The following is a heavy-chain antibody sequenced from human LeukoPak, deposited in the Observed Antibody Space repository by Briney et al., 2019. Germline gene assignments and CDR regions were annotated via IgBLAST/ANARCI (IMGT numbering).Heavy chain of an antibody. CDR2: IKQDGSEK. CDR3: ARGKVVVATYYFDY. J-gene: IGHJ4*02. Sequence: PGGSLRLSCTASGFTFGDYAMSWFRQAPGKGLEWVANIKQDGSEKYYVDSVKGRFTISRDNAKNSLYLQMNSLRAEDTAVYYCARGKVVVATYYFDYWGQGTLVTVSS. CDR1: GFTFGDYA. D-gene: IGHD2-15*01. V-gene: IGHV3-7*01.